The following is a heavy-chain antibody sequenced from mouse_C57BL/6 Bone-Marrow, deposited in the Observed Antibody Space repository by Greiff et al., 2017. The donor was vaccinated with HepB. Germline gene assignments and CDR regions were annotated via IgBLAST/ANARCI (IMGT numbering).Heavy chain of an antibody. Sequence: EVKLMESGGGLVKPGGSLKLSCAASGFTFSSYTMSWVRQTPEKRLEWVATISGGGGNTYYPDSVKGRFTISRDNAKNTLYLQMSSLRSEDTALYYCARPYDYDGAYGGQGTLVTVSA. CDR2: ISGGGGNT. CDR1: GFTFSSYT. CDR3: ARPYDYDGAY. D-gene: IGHD2-4*01. V-gene: IGHV5-9*01. J-gene: IGHJ3*01.